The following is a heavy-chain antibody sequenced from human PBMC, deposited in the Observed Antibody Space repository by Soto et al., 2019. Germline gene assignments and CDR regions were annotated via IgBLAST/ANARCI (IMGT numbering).Heavy chain of an antibody. V-gene: IGHV6-1*01. CDR3: ARVYYGSGQSPSSFDY. J-gene: IGHJ4*02. CDR1: GDSVSSNSAA. D-gene: IGHD3-10*01. Sequence: SQTLSLTCAISGDSVSSNSAAWDWIRQSPSRGLEWLGRTHYRSKWYSDYAVSVKSRITINPDTSKNQFSLQLNSVTPEDTAVYYCARVYYGSGQSPSSFDYWGQGTLVTVSS. CDR2: THYRSKWYS.